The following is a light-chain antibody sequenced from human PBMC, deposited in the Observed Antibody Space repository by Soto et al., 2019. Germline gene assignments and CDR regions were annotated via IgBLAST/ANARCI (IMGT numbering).Light chain of an antibody. CDR1: QSIRRF. J-gene: IGKJ4*01. CDR3: QQCYSTPPLS. CDR2: ATS. Sequence: DIQMTQSPSSLSASVGDRVSITCRASQSIRRFLNWYQQKPGKATELLIYATSILNSGVPSRFSGSASGTEFTLTISSLQPEDFATYYCQQCYSTPPLSFGGGTKVDIK. V-gene: IGKV1-39*01.